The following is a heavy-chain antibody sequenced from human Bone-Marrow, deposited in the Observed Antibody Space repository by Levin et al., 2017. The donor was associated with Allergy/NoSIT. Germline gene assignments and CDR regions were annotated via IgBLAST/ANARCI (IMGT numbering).Heavy chain of an antibody. D-gene: IGHD3-10*01. CDR3: ARAVSGSSFDY. V-gene: IGHV3-30-3*01. CDR2: TSYDGSNK. Sequence: SGGSLRLSCAASGFSFSDYPMTWVRQGQGKGLEWVASTSYDGSNKNYADSVKGRFTISRDNSKDTLYLQMSSLRSEDTGVYYCARAVSGSSFDYWDQGTLFTDSS. CDR1: GFSFSDYP. J-gene: IGHJ4*02.